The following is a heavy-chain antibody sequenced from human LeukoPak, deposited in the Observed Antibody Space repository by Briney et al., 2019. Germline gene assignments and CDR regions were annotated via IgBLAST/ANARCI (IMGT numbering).Heavy chain of an antibody. CDR2: ISSSSSYI. Sequence: GGSLRLSCAASGFTFSSYSMTWVRQAPGKGLEWVSSISSSSSYIYYADSVKGRFTISRDNAKNSLYLQMNSLRAEDTAVYYCAREDYTYDFWSGYYTDYYYGMDVWGQGTTVTVSS. D-gene: IGHD3-3*01. J-gene: IGHJ6*02. CDR3: AREDYTYDFWSGYYTDYYYGMDV. V-gene: IGHV3-21*01. CDR1: GFTFSSYS.